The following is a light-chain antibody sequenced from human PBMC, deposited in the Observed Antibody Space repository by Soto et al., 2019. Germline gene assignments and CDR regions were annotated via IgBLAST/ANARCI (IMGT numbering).Light chain of an antibody. CDR1: QSISTW. V-gene: IGKV1-5*03. CDR2: KAS. CDR3: QQYTSYSRT. Sequence: DIQMTQSPSTLSASVGDRVTITCRASQSISTWLAWYQQKPGKAPKVLIYKASILQSGVPSRFSGSGSGTEFTLTISSLQPDDFATYYCQQYTSYSRTFGQGTKLEIK. J-gene: IGKJ2*01.